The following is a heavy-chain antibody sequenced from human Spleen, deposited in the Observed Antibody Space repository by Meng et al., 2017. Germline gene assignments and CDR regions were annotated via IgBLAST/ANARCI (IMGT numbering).Heavy chain of an antibody. J-gene: IGHJ4*02. CDR3: ARGYLGIFSY. D-gene: IGHD7-27*01. Sequence: SETLSLTCVISGESVSSGGAAWNWIRQSPSRGLEWLGRTYYRSKWYNDYAVSVKSRMTINPDTSKNQFSLQLNSVTPEDTAVYYCARGYLGIFSYWGQGTLVTVSS. CDR2: TYYRSKWYN. CDR1: GESVSSGGAA. V-gene: IGHV6-1*01.